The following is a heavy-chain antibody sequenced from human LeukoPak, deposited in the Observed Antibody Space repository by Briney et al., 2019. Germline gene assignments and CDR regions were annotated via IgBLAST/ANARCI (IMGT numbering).Heavy chain of an antibody. J-gene: IGHJ5*01. D-gene: IGHD1-26*01. CDR3: AKDGRVTRSGWFDY. CDR1: GFTLSRYA. V-gene: IGHV3-23*01. CDR2: ISGSGGST. Sequence: GGSLRLSCAASGFTLSRYAMSWVRQAPGKGLEWVSGISGSGGSTYYADSVMGRFTISRDNSKHTLYLQMNSLRAEDTAVYYCAKDGRVTRSGWFDYWGPGTLVTVSS.